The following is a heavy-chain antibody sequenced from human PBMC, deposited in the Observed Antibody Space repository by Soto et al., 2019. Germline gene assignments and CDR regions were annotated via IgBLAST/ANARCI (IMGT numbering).Heavy chain of an antibody. CDR2: VCYRGTT. CDR3: ARQGEHSSSYFFDS. J-gene: IGHJ4*02. V-gene: IGHV4-39*01. CDR1: GASIDTSSYC. D-gene: IGHD6-6*01. Sequence: ETLSLTCPVSGASIDTSSYCWGWIRQPPGKGLEWIGSVCYRGTTYYNPSLKSRLTISVDTSKRQFSRKLSSVTAADTAVFYCARQGEHSSSYFFDSWAREPWSPSPQ.